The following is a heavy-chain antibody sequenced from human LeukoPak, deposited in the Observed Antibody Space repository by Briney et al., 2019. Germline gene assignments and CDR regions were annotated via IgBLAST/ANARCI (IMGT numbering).Heavy chain of an antibody. CDR2: VSSSSSYI. D-gene: IGHD3-3*01. CDR1: GFTFSSYS. CDR3: AKGPIDDFWSGPSDY. V-gene: IGHV3-21*01. J-gene: IGHJ4*02. Sequence: PGGSLRLSCAASGFTFSSYSMNWVRQAPGKGLEWVSSVSSSSSYIYYADSVKGRFTISRDNAKNTLYLQMNSLRAEDTAVYYCAKGPIDDFWSGPSDYWGQGTLVTVSS.